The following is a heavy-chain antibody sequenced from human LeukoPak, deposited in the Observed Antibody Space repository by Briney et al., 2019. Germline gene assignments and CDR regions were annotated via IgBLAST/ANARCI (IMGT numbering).Heavy chain of an antibody. CDR3: ARGIAAADTYYYYYYMDV. V-gene: IGHV4-34*01. J-gene: IGHJ6*03. CDR2: INHSGST. D-gene: IGHD6-13*01. Sequence: PSETLSLTGAVYGGSFSGYYWSWIRQPPGKGLEWIGEINHSGSTNYNPSLKSRVTISVDTSKNQFSLKLSSVTAADTAVYYCARGIAAADTYYYYYYMDVWGKGTTVTISS. CDR1: GGSFSGYY.